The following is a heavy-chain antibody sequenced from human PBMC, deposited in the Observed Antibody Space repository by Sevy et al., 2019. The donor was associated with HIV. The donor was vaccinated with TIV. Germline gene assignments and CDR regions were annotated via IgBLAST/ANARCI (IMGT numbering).Heavy chain of an antibody. CDR1: GFTFSNYA. CDR3: AKEDDAFDV. Sequence: GRSLRLSCAGSGFTFSNYAMHWVRQAPGKGLECVAGLWSHGRREYYADFAKGRFTISRDNSKNTVYLHMDSLRTDDTAVYCCAKEDDAFDVWGQGTMVTVSS. V-gene: IGHV3-33*03. J-gene: IGHJ3*01. CDR2: LWSHGRRE.